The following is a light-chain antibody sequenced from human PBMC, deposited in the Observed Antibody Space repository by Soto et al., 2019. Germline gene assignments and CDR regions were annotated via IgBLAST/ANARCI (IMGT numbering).Light chain of an antibody. CDR2: ATS. V-gene: IGKV3-20*01. Sequence: EIVLTQSPGTLSLSPGERATLSCRASQSVDSTYLAWYQQKPAQAPRLLIYATSNRAAGIPDRFSGSGSGTEFTLTISSLQSADFAVYYCQQYNEWPLTFGGGTKVDIK. CDR3: QQYNEWPLT. J-gene: IGKJ4*01. CDR1: QSVDSTY.